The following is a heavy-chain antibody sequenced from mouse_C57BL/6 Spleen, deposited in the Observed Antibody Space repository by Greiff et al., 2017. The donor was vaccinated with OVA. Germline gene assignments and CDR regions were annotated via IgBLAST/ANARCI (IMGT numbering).Heavy chain of an antibody. J-gene: IGHJ4*01. Sequence: QVQLKQPGAELVKPGASVKMSCKASGYTFTSYWITWVKQRPGQGLEWIGDIYPGSGSTNYNEKFKSKATLTVDTSSSTAYMQLSSLTSEDSAVYYCARWVTGTGAMDYWGQGTSVTVSS. CDR1: GYTFTSYW. V-gene: IGHV1-55*01. D-gene: IGHD4-1*01. CDR2: IYPGSGST. CDR3: ARWVTGTGAMDY.